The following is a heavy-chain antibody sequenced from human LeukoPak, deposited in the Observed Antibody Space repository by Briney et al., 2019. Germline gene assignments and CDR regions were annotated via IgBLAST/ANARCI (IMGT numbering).Heavy chain of an antibody. CDR2: ISSSGAFI. CDR1: GFTFSTYW. J-gene: IGHJ4*02. D-gene: IGHD6-13*01. CDR3: ARDQLHSYSSSWPYFFDY. V-gene: IGHV3-21*01. Sequence: GGSLRLSCAASGFTFSTYWMHWVRQAPGRGLEWVSFISSSGAFIYYADSVKGRFTISRDNAKNSLYLQMNSLRAEDTAVYYCARDQLHSYSSSWPYFFDYWGQGTLVTVSS.